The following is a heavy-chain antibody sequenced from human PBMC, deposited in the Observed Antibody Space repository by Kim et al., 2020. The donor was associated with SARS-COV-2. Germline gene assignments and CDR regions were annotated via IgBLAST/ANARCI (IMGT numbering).Heavy chain of an antibody. CDR2: IYYSGST. CDR3: ARDGYDRGLDVVNWFDP. J-gene: IGHJ5*02. V-gene: IGHV4-39*02. CDR1: GGSISSSSYY. Sequence: SETLSLTCTVSGGSISSSSYYWGWIRQPPGKGLEWIGSIYYSGSTYYNPSLKSRVTISVDTSKNQFSLKLSSVTAADTAVYYCARDGYDRGLDVVNWFDPWGQGTLVTVSS. D-gene: IGHD5-12*01.